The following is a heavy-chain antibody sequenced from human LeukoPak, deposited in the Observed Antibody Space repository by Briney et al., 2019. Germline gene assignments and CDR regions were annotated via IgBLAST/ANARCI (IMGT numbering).Heavy chain of an antibody. CDR2: IKSKTDGGTT. D-gene: IGHD2-2*01. V-gene: IGHV3-15*01. CDR3: TTRPSPTKTLSGY. Sequence: PGGSLRLSCAASGFTFSNAWMSWVRQAPGKGLEWVGRIKSKTDGGTTDYAAPVKGRFTISRDDSKNTLYLQMNSLKTEDTAVYYCTTRPSPTKTLSGYWGQGTLVTVSS. CDR1: GFTFSNAW. J-gene: IGHJ4*02.